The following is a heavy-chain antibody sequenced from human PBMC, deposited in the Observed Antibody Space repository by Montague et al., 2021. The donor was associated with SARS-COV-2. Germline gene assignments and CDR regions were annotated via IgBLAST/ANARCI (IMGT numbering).Heavy chain of an antibody. CDR2: IYHTGNT. Sequence: SETLSLTCGVSGASVTSTNWWSWVRQPTGKGLEWIGEIYHTGNTNYSPSLKSRVNITLDKSKNQLSLRLNSVTTADTAVYYCASPKEGSGYYRPFDYWGQGILVTVSS. D-gene: IGHD3-22*01. V-gene: IGHV4-4*02. CDR1: GASVTSTNW. CDR3: ASPKEGSGYYRPFDY. J-gene: IGHJ4*02.